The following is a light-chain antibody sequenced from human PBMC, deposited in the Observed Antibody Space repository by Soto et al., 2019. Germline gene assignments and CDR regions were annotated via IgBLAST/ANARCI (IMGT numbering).Light chain of an antibody. CDR1: SSDVGGYHY. CDR3: CSYAGSYKGYV. Sequence: QSALTQPRSVSGSPGQSVTISCTGTSSDVGGYHYVSWYQQHPGKAPKLVIYAVSKRPSGVPYRFSGSNSGNTASLTISGLQAEDEADYYCCSYAGSYKGYVFGTGTKLTVL. V-gene: IGLV2-11*01. J-gene: IGLJ1*01. CDR2: AVS.